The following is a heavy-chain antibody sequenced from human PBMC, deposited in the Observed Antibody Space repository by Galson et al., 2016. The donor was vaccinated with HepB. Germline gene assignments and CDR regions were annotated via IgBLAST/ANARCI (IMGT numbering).Heavy chain of an antibody. CDR1: GFNFNRRA. V-gene: IGHV3-30*04. CDR3: VRDLVVVPDEIVTRWESGIGLDL. Sequence: SLRLSCAASGFNFNRRAMHWVRQAPGKGLEWVAVISYDARDKDYSDSVKGRFTISRDNSKNTVDLQMESLRLEDTSIYYCVRDLVVVPDEIVTRWESGIGLDLWGQGTMVTVSS. CDR2: ISYDARDK. J-gene: IGHJ3*01. D-gene: IGHD5-24*01.